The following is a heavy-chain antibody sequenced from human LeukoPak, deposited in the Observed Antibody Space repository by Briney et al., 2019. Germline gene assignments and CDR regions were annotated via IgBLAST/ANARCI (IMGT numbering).Heavy chain of an antibody. D-gene: IGHD3-10*01. CDR3: ARDASSGSYYPLYFDY. J-gene: IGHJ4*02. Sequence: GGSLRLSCAASGFAVSSHYMSWVRQAPGKGLEWVSSISSSSSYIYYADSVKGRFTISRDNAKNSLYLQMNSLRAEDTAVYYCARDASSGSYYPLYFDYWGQGTLVTVSS. CDR2: ISSSSSYI. CDR1: GFAVSSHY. V-gene: IGHV3-21*01.